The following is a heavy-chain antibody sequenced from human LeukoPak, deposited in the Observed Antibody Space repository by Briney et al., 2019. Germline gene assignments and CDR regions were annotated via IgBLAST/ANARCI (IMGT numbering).Heavy chain of an antibody. CDR1: GGSFSGYY. J-gene: IGHJ5*02. Sequence: SETLSLTCAVYGGSFSGYYWSWIRQPPGKGLEWIGEINHSGSTNYNPSLKSRVTISVDTSKNQFSLKLSSVTAADTAVYYCARVFSYPLRAPFDPWGQGTLVTVSS. CDR2: INHSGST. CDR3: ARVFSYPLRAPFDP. D-gene: IGHD3-3*01. V-gene: IGHV4-34*01.